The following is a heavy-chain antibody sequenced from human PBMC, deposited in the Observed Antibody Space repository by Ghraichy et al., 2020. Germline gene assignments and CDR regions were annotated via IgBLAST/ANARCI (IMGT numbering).Heavy chain of an antibody. D-gene: IGHD3-22*01. CDR1: GFTFSNYW. V-gene: IGHV3-7*03. CDR3: ARRFTVVFDYSGYYCLDY. J-gene: IGHJ4*02. Sequence: GGSLRLSCAVSGFTFSNYWMDWVRQAPGKGLEWVANINQDGSEKYYVDSVKGRFTISRDNSKNSLYLQMHSLRAEDTAVYYCARRFTVVFDYSGYYCLDYWGQGTLVTVSS. CDR2: INQDGSEK.